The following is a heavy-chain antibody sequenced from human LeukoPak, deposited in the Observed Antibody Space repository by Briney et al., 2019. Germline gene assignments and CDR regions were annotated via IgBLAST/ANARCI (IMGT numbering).Heavy chain of an antibody. CDR2: ISYDGSKK. D-gene: IGHD3-16*01. CDR1: GFTFRTYS. J-gene: IGHJ4*02. Sequence: PGGSLRLSCAASGFTFRTYSIHWVRQAPGKGLEWVAVISYDGSKKYYADSVKGRFSISRDSSNNTAYLEMNSLRADDTAVYFCARDVISRNMITLGLGYWGQGTLVTVSS. V-gene: IGHV3-30*04. CDR3: ARDVISRNMITLGLGY.